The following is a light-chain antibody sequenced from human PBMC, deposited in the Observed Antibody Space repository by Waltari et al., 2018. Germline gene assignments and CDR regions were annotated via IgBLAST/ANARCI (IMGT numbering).Light chain of an antibody. V-gene: IGKV3-11*01. CDR3: QHISTYPPLT. J-gene: IGKJ4*01. CDR1: QNIGTY. Sequence: EIVLTQSPATLSLSPGERATLSCRASQNIGTYLAWYQQKPGQAPRLLMYDASHRASGTPVRISGSGSGTEFTLTVSSLQPEDFATYYCQHISTYPPLTFGGGTKVEI. CDR2: DAS.